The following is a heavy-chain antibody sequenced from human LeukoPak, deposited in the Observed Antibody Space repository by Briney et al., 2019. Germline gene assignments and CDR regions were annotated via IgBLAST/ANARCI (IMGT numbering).Heavy chain of an antibody. D-gene: IGHD6-19*01. CDR1: GYIFTNFY. Sequence: ASVNVSCKASGYIFTNFYLHWMRQAPGQGFEWIGWINPDNGATDSAQKFQGRVTMTRDTSINTIYMDLSNLRSDDTAVYYCAGLITQWLAYFDYWGQGTLVTVSS. CDR2: INPDNGAT. J-gene: IGHJ4*02. V-gene: IGHV1-2*02. CDR3: AGLITQWLAYFDY.